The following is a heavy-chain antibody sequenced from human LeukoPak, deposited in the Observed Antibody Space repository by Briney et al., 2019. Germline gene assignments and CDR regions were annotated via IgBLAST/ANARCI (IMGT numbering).Heavy chain of an antibody. CDR2: ISSSSSYI. V-gene: IGHV3-21*01. CDR1: GFTFSSYS. D-gene: IGHD5-12*01. J-gene: IGHJ4*02. CDR3: ARIDIVATGPHFDY. Sequence: GGSLRLSCAASGFTFSSYSMTWVRQAPGKGLEWVSSISSSSSYIYYADSVKGRFTISRDNAKNSLYLQMNSLRAEDTAVYYCARIDIVATGPHFDYWGQGTLVTVSS.